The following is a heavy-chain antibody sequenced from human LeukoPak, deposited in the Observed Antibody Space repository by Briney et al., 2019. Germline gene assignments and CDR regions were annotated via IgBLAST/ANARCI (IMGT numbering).Heavy chain of an antibody. CDR1: GGSISSSNW. CDR2: IYHSGST. CDR3: ARGLAYCSGGSCPRAFWFDP. V-gene: IGHV4-4*02. Sequence: PSETLSLTCDVSGGSISSSNWWSWVRQPPGKGLEWIGEIYHSGSTNYNPSLKSRVTISVDKSTNQFSLKLSSVTAADTAVYYCARGLAYCSGGSCPRAFWFDPWGQGTLVTVSS. D-gene: IGHD2-15*01. J-gene: IGHJ5*02.